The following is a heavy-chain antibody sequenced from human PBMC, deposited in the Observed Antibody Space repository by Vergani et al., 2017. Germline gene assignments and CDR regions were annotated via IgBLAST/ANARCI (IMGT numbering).Heavy chain of an antibody. J-gene: IGHJ3*02. Sequence: EVQLVESGGGLIQPGGSLRLSCAASGFTVSSNYMSWVRQAPGKGLEWVSVIYSGGSTYYADSGKGRFTISRDNSKNTLYLQMNSLRAEDTAVYYCARDYVADSIRNDAFDIWGQGTMVAVSS. CDR1: GFTVSSNY. CDR2: IYSGGST. D-gene: IGHD2-21*01. CDR3: ARDYVADSIRNDAFDI. V-gene: IGHV3-53*01.